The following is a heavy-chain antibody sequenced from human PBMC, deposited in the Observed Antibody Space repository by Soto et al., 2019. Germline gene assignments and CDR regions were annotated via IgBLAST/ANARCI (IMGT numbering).Heavy chain of an antibody. V-gene: IGHV4-34*01. CDR2: INHSGST. J-gene: IGHJ6*03. Sequence: QVQLQQWGAGLLKPSETLSLTCAVYGGSFSGYYWSWIRQPPGKGLEWIGEINHSGSTNYNPSLKGRVTISVDTSKNQFSLKLSSVTAADTAVYYCARSTYSTGTTSYYYYMDVWGKGTTVTVSS. D-gene: IGHD1-1*01. CDR1: GGSFSGYY. CDR3: ARSTYSTGTTSYYYYMDV.